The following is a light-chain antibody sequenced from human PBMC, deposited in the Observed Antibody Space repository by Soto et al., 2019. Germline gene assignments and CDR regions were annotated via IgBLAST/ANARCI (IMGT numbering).Light chain of an antibody. V-gene: IGKV3-11*01. CDR2: NAS. CDR1: QSVSRY. J-gene: IGKJ1*01. Sequence: EIVLTQSPATLSLSPGERATLSCRASQSVSRYLAWYQQKPGQAPRLLIYNASNRATGIPARFSGSGSGTDFTLAISSLEPEDFAVYYCHHYGDSPPETFGQGTRVEIK. CDR3: HHYGDSPPET.